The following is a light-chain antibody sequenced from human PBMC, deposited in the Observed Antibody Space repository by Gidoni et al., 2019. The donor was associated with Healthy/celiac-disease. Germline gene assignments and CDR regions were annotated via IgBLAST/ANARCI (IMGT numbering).Light chain of an antibody. CDR2: EVS. Sequence: QSALTQPPSVSGSPGQSVTISCTGTSSDVGSYTRVSWYPQPPGTAPKLMIYEVSNRPSGVPDRFSGSKSGNTASLTISGLQAEDEADYYCSSYTSSSTFVVFGGGTKLTVL. J-gene: IGLJ2*01. CDR1: SSDVGSYTR. CDR3: SSYTSSSTFVV. V-gene: IGLV2-18*02.